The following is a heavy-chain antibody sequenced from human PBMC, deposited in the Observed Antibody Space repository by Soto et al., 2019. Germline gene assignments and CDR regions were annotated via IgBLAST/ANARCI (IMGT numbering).Heavy chain of an antibody. CDR2: VDGSGGDT. CDR1: GFTFSSHA. D-gene: IGHD6-13*01. J-gene: IGHJ4*02. Sequence: PGGSLRLSCAASGFTFSSHAMGWLRQAPGAGPEWVAFVDGSGGDTYYADSVKGRFTISRDNSKNTLYLQMNSLRAEDTAVYYCAKGVLVPFWGQGTLVTVSS. CDR3: AKGVLVPF. V-gene: IGHV3-23*01.